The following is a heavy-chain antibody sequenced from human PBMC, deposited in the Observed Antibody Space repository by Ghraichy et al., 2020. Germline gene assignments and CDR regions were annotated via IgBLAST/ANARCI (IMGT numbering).Heavy chain of an antibody. J-gene: IGHJ4*02. V-gene: IGHV3-23*01. CDR3: ARGETSSTRQLDY. CDR2: ISAGADDT. CDR1: GFTFSDYS. D-gene: IGHD6-6*01. Sequence: GGSLRLSCRASGFTFSDYSMSWVHQAPGKGLEWVSIISAGADDTHYGDSVKGRFTISRDNSKNTVYLQMSSLRAEDTAAYYCARGETSSTRQLDYWGQGTLVTVSS.